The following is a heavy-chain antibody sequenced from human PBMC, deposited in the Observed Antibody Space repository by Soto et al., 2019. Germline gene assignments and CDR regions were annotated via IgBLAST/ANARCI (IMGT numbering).Heavy chain of an antibody. CDR2: INTDGSST. Sequence: EVQLVESGGGLVQPGGSLRLSWAVSGFTFSSFWMHWVRQAPGEGLVWVSRINTDGSSTSYAASVKGRFTISRDNAKNTPYLQMKSLRVEDTAMYYCATSGVATFGLSYWGQGTLVTFSS. CDR1: GFTFSSFW. CDR3: ATSGVATFGLSY. D-gene: IGHD3-3*01. V-gene: IGHV3-74*01. J-gene: IGHJ4*02.